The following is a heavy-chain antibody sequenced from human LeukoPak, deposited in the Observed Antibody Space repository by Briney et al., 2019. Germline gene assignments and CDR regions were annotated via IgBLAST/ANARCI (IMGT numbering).Heavy chain of an antibody. J-gene: IGHJ4*02. Sequence: SVKVSCKASGGTFSSYAISWVRQAPGQGLDWMGGIIPIFGTANYAQKFQGRVTITADESTSTAYMELSSLRSEDTAVYYCAVGRDGYNSRRDYFDYWGQGTLVTVSS. D-gene: IGHD5-24*01. CDR3: AVGRDGYNSRRDYFDY. CDR2: IIPIFGTA. V-gene: IGHV1-69*13. CDR1: GGTFSSYA.